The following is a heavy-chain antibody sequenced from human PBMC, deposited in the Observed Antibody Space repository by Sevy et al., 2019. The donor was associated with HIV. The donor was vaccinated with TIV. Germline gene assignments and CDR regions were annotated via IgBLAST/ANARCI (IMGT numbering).Heavy chain of an antibody. CDR3: ARGQLLQFLEWPSYSLDV. Sequence: GGSLRLSCAASGFTFSSHWMFWVRQAPGKGLMWVSHINSHGTITNYADSVKGRFAISRDNAKNPVYLRMDSLRAEDTAVYYCARGQLLQFLEWPSYSLDVWGQGTTVTVSS. CDR1: GFTFSSHW. J-gene: IGHJ6*02. CDR2: INSHGTIT. V-gene: IGHV3-74*01. D-gene: IGHD3-3*01.